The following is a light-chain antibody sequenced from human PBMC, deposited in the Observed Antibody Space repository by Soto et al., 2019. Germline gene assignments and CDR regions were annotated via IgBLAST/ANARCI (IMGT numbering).Light chain of an antibody. Sequence: PGGKSTLSCTASQTVDSYMAWYQQRPGQPPRLLIHDTSHRASGVPARFRGSGSGTDCTLTITSLEPEDFAVYFCQQRRNWVSFGPGTRV. V-gene: IGKV3-11*01. CDR1: QTVDSY. J-gene: IGKJ3*01. CDR2: DTS. CDR3: QQRRNWVS.